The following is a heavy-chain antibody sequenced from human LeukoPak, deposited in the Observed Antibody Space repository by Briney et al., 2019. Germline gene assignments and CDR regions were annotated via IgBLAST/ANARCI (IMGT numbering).Heavy chain of an antibody. CDR1: GFTFSSYG. D-gene: IGHD1-26*01. CDR3: AKDTSGSYYLFDY. Sequence: PGGSLRLSCAASGFTFSSYGMHWVRQAPGKGLEWVAFIRYDGSNKYYADSVKGRFTISRDNSKNTLYLQMNSLRAEDTAVYYCAKDTSGSYYLFDYWGQGTLVTVSS. V-gene: IGHV3-30*02. CDR2: IRYDGSNK. J-gene: IGHJ4*02.